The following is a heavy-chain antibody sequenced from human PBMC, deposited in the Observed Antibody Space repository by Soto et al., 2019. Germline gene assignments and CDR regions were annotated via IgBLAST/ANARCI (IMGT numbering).Heavy chain of an antibody. V-gene: IGHV4-4*02. J-gene: IGHJ5*02. Sequence: SETQSLTCAVSGGPISSSNWWRWVRQPPGKGLEWIGAIYHSGSTNYNPSLKGRVTIPVDKSKNQFSLKLSHVTAADTAVYYCAKFRVDGSSGCSLSWFDPWGQGTV. CDR2: IYHSGST. D-gene: IGHD3-22*01. CDR1: GGPISSSNW. CDR3: AKFRVDGSSGCSLSWFDP.